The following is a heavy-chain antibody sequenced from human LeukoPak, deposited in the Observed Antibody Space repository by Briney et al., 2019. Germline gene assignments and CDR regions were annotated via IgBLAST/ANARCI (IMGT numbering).Heavy chain of an antibody. CDR3: SKGGAAGTHFFDY. CDR1: GFTFSSYA. J-gene: IGHJ4*02. V-gene: IGHV3-23*01. CDR2: ISDSGGST. D-gene: IGHD6-19*01. Sequence: GGSLRLSCAASGFTFSSYAMSWVRQAPGKGLECVSAISDSGGSTYYADSVKGRFTISRDNSKNTLSLQMNSLRAADTAVYYCSKGGAAGTHFFDYWGQGTLVTVSS.